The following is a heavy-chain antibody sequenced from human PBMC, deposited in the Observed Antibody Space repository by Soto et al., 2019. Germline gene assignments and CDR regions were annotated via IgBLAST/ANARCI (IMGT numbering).Heavy chain of an antibody. CDR1: GFTFSGYA. Sequence: EVQLLESGGDLVQPGRSLRLSCAASGFTFSGYAMSWVRQAPGKGLEWVSVIHGGGNSAYYADSVKGRFTISRDNSKNTLDLHRGSLRGDDTAVYDCAEIWGWVTPWWDLDCWGRGTLVTVSS. J-gene: IGHJ4*02. CDR3: AEIWGWVTPWWDLDC. V-gene: IGHV3-23*01. CDR2: IHGGGNSA. D-gene: IGHD2-21*02.